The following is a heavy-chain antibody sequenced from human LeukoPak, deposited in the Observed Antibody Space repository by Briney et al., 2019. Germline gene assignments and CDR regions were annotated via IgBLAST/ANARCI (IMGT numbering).Heavy chain of an antibody. J-gene: IGHJ4*02. Sequence: PGGSLRLSCAASGFTFSSYSMNWVRQAPGKGLEWVSYISSSSSTIYYADSVKGRFTISRGNAKNSLYLQMNSLRAEDTAVYYCARDLEYYYGSGSYRHDYWGQGTLVTVSS. CDR1: GFTFSSYS. CDR2: ISSSSSTI. D-gene: IGHD3-10*01. V-gene: IGHV3-48*01. CDR3: ARDLEYYYGSGSYRHDY.